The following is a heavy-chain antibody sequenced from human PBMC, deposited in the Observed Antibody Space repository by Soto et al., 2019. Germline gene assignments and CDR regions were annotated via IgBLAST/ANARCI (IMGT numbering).Heavy chain of an antibody. CDR2: INHSGSI. Sequence: QVQLQQWGAGLLKPSETLSLTCAVYGGSFSGYYWSWIRQPPGKGLEWIGEINHSGSINYNPSLKSRVTISVDTSKSQVSLKLSSVTAADTAVYYCARDLNHYYGSGSYYKGFDYWGQGTLVTVSS. CDR1: GGSFSGYY. V-gene: IGHV4-34*01. J-gene: IGHJ4*02. D-gene: IGHD3-10*01. CDR3: ARDLNHYYGSGSYYKGFDY.